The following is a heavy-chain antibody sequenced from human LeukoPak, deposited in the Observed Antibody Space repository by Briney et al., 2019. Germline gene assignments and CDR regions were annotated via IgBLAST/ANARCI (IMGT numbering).Heavy chain of an antibody. Sequence: ASVKVSCKASGYTFTSYGISWVRQAPGQGLEWMGWISAYSGGTNYAQKFQGRVTMTIDTSISTTYMELSRLRSDDTAVYYCARGIQLWDWFDPWGQGTLVTVSS. D-gene: IGHD5-18*01. CDR3: ARGIQLWDWFDP. V-gene: IGHV1-18*01. CDR1: GYTFTSYG. J-gene: IGHJ5*02. CDR2: ISAYSGGT.